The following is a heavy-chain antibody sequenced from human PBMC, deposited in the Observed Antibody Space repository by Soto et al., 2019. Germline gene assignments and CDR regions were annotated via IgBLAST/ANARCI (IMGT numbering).Heavy chain of an antibody. Sequence: ASVKVSCKASGYTFTSYGISWVRQAPGQGLEWMGWISAYNGNTNYAQKLQGRVTMTTDTSTSTAYMELRSLRSGDTAVYYCTRSCWSLEWLVRYYYYGMDVWGQGTTVTVSS. D-gene: IGHD6-19*01. V-gene: IGHV1-18*04. J-gene: IGHJ6*02. CDR3: TRSCWSLEWLVRYYYYGMDV. CDR1: GYTFTSYG. CDR2: ISAYNGNT.